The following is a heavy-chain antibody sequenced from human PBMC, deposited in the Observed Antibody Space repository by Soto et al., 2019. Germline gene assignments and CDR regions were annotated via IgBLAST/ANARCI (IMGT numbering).Heavy chain of an antibody. CDR3: ARGLATTSTVTTCY. Sequence: EVQLVESGGGLVQPGGSLRLSCAASGFTFSSYWMHWVRQVPGKGLVWVSHINSDGTTTNYADSVKGRFTISRDNGKNTLYLQMNSLRVEDTAVYYCARGLATTSTVTTCYWGQGTLVTVSS. CDR2: INSDGTTT. V-gene: IGHV3-74*01. D-gene: IGHD2-15*01. J-gene: IGHJ4*02. CDR1: GFTFSSYW.